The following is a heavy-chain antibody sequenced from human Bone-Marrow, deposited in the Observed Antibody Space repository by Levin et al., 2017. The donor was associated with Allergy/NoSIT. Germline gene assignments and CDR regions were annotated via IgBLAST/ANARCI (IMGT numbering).Heavy chain of an antibody. CDR2: ISGTSGST. CDR3: EKTDITGTTRYGMDV. D-gene: IGHD1-20*01. Sequence: GGSLRLSCAASGFSFSNYAMSWVRQAPGKGLEWVSSISGTSGSTYYADSVKGRFTISRDNSKNTLYLQMNSLRVEDTAVYYCEKTDITGTTRYGMDVWGQGTTVTVSS. J-gene: IGHJ6*02. CDR1: GFSFSNYA. V-gene: IGHV3-23*01.